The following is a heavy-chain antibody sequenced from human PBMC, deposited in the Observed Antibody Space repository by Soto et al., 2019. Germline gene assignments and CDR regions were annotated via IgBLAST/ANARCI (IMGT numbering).Heavy chain of an antibody. D-gene: IGHD3-9*01. Sequence: SETLSLTCTFSGGSISSSSYYLGWIRQPPGKGLEWIGSIYYSGSTYYNPSLKSRVTISVDTSKNQFSLKLSSVTAADTAVYYCARRLRYFRWGQGTLVTVSS. CDR1: GGSISSSSYY. CDR2: IYYSGST. J-gene: IGHJ4*02. CDR3: ARRLRYFR. V-gene: IGHV4-39*01.